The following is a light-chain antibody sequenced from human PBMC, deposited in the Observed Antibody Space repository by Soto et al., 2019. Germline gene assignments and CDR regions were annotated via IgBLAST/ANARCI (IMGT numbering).Light chain of an antibody. Sequence: EIVLTQSPGTLSLSPGERATLSCRASQSVSSSYLAWYQQKPGQAPRLLIYGASSRATGIPDRFSGSGSATDFPLTISRLEPEDFAVYYCQHYGSSPSTFGQGTKLEIK. CDR2: GAS. CDR1: QSVSSSY. CDR3: QHYGSSPST. V-gene: IGKV3-20*01. J-gene: IGKJ2*01.